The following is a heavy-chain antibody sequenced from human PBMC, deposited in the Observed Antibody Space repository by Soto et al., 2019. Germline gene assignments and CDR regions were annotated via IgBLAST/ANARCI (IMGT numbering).Heavy chain of an antibody. CDR2: ISHDGSNK. Sequence: PGGSLRLSCAASGFTFSTCAMDWVRQAPGRGLEWVAVISHDGSNKYYADSVKGRFTISRDNSKKTVDLQMNSLRAEDTAVYYCARDNDGSGHFSYFDFWGQGTPVTVSS. CDR1: GFTFSTCA. V-gene: IGHV3-30-3*01. D-gene: IGHD3-22*01. J-gene: IGHJ4*02. CDR3: ARDNDGSGHFSYFDF.